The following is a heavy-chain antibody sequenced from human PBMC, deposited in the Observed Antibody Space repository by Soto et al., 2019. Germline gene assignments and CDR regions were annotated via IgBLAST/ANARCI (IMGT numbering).Heavy chain of an antibody. J-gene: IGHJ6*02. V-gene: IGHV1-2*04. CDR2: INPNSGGT. CDR3: ARGYSSSETPIYYYGMDV. D-gene: IGHD6-13*01. Sequence: GASVKVSCKASGYTFTGYYVHWVRQAPGQGLEWMGWINPNSGGTNYAQKFQGWVTMTRDTSISTAYMELSRLRSDDTAVYYCARGYSSSETPIYYYGMDVWGQGTTVTVSS. CDR1: GYTFTGYY.